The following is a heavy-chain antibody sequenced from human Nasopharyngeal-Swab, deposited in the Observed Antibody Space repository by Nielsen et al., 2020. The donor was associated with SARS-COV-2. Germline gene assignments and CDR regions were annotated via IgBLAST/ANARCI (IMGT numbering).Heavy chain of an antibody. V-gene: IGHV3-23*01. CDR1: GFSFSSYA. D-gene: IGHD2-15*01. CDR2: ISGSGGST. J-gene: IGHJ4*02. CDR3: AKDLLPN. Sequence: GESLKISCAVSGFSFSSYAMSWVRQAPGKGLEWVSAISGSGGSTYYADSVKGRFTISRDNSKNTLYLQMNSLRAEDTAVYYCAKDLLPNWGQGTLVTVSS.